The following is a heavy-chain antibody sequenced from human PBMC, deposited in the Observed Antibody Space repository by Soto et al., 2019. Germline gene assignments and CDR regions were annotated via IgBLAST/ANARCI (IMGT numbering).Heavy chain of an antibody. Sequence: APLKVSWKGSGYTFSSDHMHRLRMAPRQGLEWMGIINPSGGSTSYAQKFQGRCSMTRDTWTSTVYMELSSLRSEDTAVYFCARDGILTGYLDFDYWGQGTLVTVSP. V-gene: IGHV1-46*03. J-gene: IGHJ4*02. CDR2: INPSGGST. D-gene: IGHD3-9*01. CDR3: ARDGILTGYLDFDY. CDR1: GYTFSSDH.